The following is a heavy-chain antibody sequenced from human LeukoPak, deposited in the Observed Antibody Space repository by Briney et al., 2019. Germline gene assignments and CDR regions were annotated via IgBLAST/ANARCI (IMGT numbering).Heavy chain of an antibody. V-gene: IGHV4-39*01. Sequence: ETLSLTCTVSGGSISSSSYYWGWIRQPPGKGLEWIGSIYYSGSTYYNPSLKSRVTISVDTSKNQFSLKLSSVTAADTAVYYCAMVRGVINWFDPWGQGTLVTVSS. CDR2: IYYSGST. CDR3: AMVRGVINWFDP. D-gene: IGHD3-10*01. CDR1: GGSISSSSYY. J-gene: IGHJ5*02.